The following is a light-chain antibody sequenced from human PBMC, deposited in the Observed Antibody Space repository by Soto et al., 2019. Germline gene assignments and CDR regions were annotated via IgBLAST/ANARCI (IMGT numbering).Light chain of an antibody. V-gene: IGKV2-28*01. CDR2: FGF. CDR3: MQALQTPYT. J-gene: IGKJ2*01. Sequence: DIVMTQSPLSLPVTPGEPASISCGSSQSLLHSDGYNYLDWYLQKPGQSPQVLIYFGFNRASGVPDRVSGSGSGTDFTLRISRVEAEDVGIYYCMQALQTPYTFGQGTKVEIK. CDR1: QSLLHSDGYNY.